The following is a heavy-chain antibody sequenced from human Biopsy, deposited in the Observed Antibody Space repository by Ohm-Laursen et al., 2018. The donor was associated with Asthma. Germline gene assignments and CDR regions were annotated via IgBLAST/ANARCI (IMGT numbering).Heavy chain of an antibody. CDR3: ARKAGSCISRTCYSLDF. CDR1: GGTFNTYV. J-gene: IGHJ4*02. V-gene: IGHV1-69*01. D-gene: IGHD2-2*01. Sequence: SSVKVSCKSLGGTFNTYVIGWVRQAPGQGLEWMGGINSVFGTTTYPQKFQDRVTITADDSSSTVYMELSSLRSEDTAVYYCARKAGSCISRTCYSLDFWGQGTLVTVSS. CDR2: INSVFGTT.